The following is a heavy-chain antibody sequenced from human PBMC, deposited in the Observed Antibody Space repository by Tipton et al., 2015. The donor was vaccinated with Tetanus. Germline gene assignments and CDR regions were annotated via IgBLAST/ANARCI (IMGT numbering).Heavy chain of an antibody. CDR3: ARGRGLGPHEFFEH. Sequence: QLVQSGAEVKKPGASVKVSCKASGYTFTHYGVNWVRQAPGQGLEWMGWISPFNNNINYAEKFQGRLTMTTDRSTSTVHMVLRSLISDDTAVYYCARGRGLGPHEFFEHWGQGTLVTVSS. CDR1: GYTFTHYG. CDR2: ISPFNNNI. J-gene: IGHJ5*02. V-gene: IGHV1-18*01. D-gene: IGHD7-27*01.